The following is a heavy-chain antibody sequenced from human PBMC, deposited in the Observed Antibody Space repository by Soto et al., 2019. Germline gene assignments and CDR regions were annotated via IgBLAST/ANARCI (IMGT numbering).Heavy chain of an antibody. CDR3: TKGKSFPDGRWVPTMSANQLDY. CDR2: ISGSGGST. V-gene: IGHV3-23*01. Sequence: PGGSLRLSCAASGFTFSSYAMSWVRQAPGKGLEWVSAISGSGGSTYYADSVKGRFTISRDNSKNTLYLQMNSLRAEDTATYYCTKGKSFPDGRWVPTMSANQLDYWGQGTLVTVSS. J-gene: IGHJ4*02. D-gene: IGHD2-15*01. CDR1: GFTFSSYA.